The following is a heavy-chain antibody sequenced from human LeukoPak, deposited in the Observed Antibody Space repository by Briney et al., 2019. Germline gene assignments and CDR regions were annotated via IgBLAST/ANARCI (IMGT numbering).Heavy chain of an antibody. V-gene: IGHV1-2*04. Sequence: ASVKVSCKASGYTFTGYYMHWVRQAPGQGLEWMGWINPNSGGTNYAQKFQAWVTMTRDTSISTAYMELSRLRSDDTAVYYCARGSGASGIYGMDVWGQGTTVTVSS. CDR2: INPNSGGT. CDR3: ARGSGASGIYGMDV. D-gene: IGHD3-10*01. CDR1: GYTFTGYY. J-gene: IGHJ6*02.